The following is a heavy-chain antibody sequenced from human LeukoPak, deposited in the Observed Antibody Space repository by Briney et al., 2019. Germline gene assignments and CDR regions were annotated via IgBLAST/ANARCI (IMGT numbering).Heavy chain of an antibody. CDR3: AREGDRGSVVADYFDS. CDR1: GFTFSDYS. J-gene: IGHJ4*02. D-gene: IGHD6-19*01. V-gene: IGHV3-23*01. Sequence: GESLRLSCAVSGFTFSDYSMAGVRQAPGGGVEWVLVISGRGGGIFYAESLKSRFTISRDNSNNKLYLQMSSLRAEDTALYYCAREGDRGSVVADYFDSWGQGALVTVSS. CDR2: ISGRGGGI.